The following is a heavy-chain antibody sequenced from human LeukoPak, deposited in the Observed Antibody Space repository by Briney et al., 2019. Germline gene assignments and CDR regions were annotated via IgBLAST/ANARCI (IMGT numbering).Heavy chain of an antibody. CDR2: IYTSGST. CDR3: ARSLAPAASFDY. CDR1: GGSISSGSYY. D-gene: IGHD2-2*01. V-gene: IGHV4-61*02. J-gene: IGHJ4*02. Sequence: SQTLSLTCTVSGGSISSGSYYWSWIRQPAGKGLEWIGRIYTSGSTNYNPSLKSRVTISVDTSKNQFSLKLSSVTAADTAVYYCARSLAPAASFDYWGQGTLVTVSS.